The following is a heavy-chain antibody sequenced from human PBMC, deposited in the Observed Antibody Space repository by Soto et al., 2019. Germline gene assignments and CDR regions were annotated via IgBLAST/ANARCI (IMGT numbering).Heavy chain of an antibody. D-gene: IGHD3-10*01. CDR1: GFSLSTNGVG. Sequence: QITLKESGPTLVKPTQTLTLTCTFSGFSLSTNGVGVGWIRQPPGKALEWLALIYWNDDKLYSPSLKTRLTVTKDTSKNQVVLTMTNMDPADTATYFCAYRQGFGELKYWGQGALVTVSA. V-gene: IGHV2-5*01. J-gene: IGHJ4*02. CDR2: IYWNDDK. CDR3: AYRQGFGELKY.